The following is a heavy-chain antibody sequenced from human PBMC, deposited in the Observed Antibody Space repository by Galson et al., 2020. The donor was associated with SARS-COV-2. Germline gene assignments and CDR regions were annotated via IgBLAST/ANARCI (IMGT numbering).Heavy chain of an antibody. CDR2: IYSGGST. J-gene: IGHJ4*02. CDR1: GFTFSSYA. V-gene: IGHV3-23*03. D-gene: IGHD5-12*01. CDR3: AKARVRQDIVASPFDY. Sequence: GESLKISCAASGFTFSSYAMSWVRQAPGKGLEWVSVIYSGGSTYYADSVKGRFTISRDNSKNTLYLQMNSLRAEDTAVYYCAKARVRQDIVASPFDYWGQGTLVTVSS.